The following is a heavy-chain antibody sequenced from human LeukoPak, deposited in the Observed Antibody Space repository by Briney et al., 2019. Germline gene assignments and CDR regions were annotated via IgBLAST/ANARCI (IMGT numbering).Heavy chain of an antibody. V-gene: IGHV4-34*01. CDR3: ARNYGSGSYYNYY. J-gene: IGHJ4*02. CDR2: INHSGST. Sequence: PSETLSLTCAVYGGSFSGYYWNWIRQPPGKGLEWIGEINHSGSTNYNPSLKSRVTISIDTSKNQFSLKLSSVTAADTAVYYCARNYGSGSYYNYYWGQGTLVTVSS. D-gene: IGHD3-10*01. CDR1: GGSFSGYY.